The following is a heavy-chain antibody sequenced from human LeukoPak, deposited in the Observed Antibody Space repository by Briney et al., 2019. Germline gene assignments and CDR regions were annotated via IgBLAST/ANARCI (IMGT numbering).Heavy chain of an antibody. D-gene: IGHD6-19*01. V-gene: IGHV3-23*01. CDR2: IDYDGGSG. CDR1: GFTFSSYW. Sequence: EGSLRLSCAASGFTFSSYWMSWVRQAPGKGLEWVSSIDYDGGSGHYADSVKGRFTISRDNSNNTLFLHLNSLRGEDTAVYYCTRNSGWYGLSWGQGTLVTVSS. J-gene: IGHJ1*01. CDR3: TRNSGWYGLS.